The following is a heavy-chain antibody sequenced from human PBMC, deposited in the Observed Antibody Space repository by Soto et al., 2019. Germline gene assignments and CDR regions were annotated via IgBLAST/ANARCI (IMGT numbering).Heavy chain of an antibody. CDR3: ARARGYCSGGSCYPQPQFDP. J-gene: IGHJ5*02. CDR2: IYYSGST. D-gene: IGHD2-15*01. CDR1: GGSISYYY. V-gene: IGHV4-59*01. Sequence: PSETLSLTCTVSGGSISYYYWSWIRQPPGTGLEWIGYIYYSGSTHYNPSLKSRVTISVDTSKNQFSLKLSSVTAADTAVYYCARARGYCSGGSCYPQPQFDPWGQGTLVTVSS.